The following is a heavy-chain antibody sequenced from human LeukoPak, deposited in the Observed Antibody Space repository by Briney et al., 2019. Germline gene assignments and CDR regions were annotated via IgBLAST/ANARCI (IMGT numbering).Heavy chain of an antibody. J-gene: IGHJ4*02. D-gene: IGHD4-11*01. V-gene: IGHV3-74*01. CDR3: ARSNHGCHDY. CDR1: GFTFSSYW. Sequence: GGSLRLSCAASGFTFSSYWMHWVRQAPGKGLVWVSRNGSSTPYADPVKGRFTISRDNAKNTLYLQMNSLRAEDTAVYYCARSNHGCHDYWGQGTLVTVSS. CDR2: NGSST.